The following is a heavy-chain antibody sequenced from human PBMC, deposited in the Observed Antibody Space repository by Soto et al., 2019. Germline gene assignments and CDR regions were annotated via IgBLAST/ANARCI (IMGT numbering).Heavy chain of an antibody. Sequence: EVQLVESGGGLVQPGGSLRLSCAASGFTFSSYSMNWVRQAPGKGLEWVSYISSSSSTIYYADSVKGRFTISRDNAKNSLSLQMNSLRAEDTAVYYCAREGYDFWSGYYPIDYWGQGTLVTVSS. J-gene: IGHJ4*02. CDR3: AREGYDFWSGYYPIDY. D-gene: IGHD3-3*01. CDR1: GFTFSSYS. CDR2: ISSSSSTI. V-gene: IGHV3-48*01.